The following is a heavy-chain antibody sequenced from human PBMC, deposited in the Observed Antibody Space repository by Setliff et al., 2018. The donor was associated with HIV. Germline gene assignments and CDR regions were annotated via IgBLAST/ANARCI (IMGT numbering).Heavy chain of an antibody. V-gene: IGHV4-4*08. CDR3: ARDTLYYNFWSGYPRYYYYYMDV. Sequence: SETLSLTCTVSGGSISSYYWSWIRQPPGKGLEWIGYIYTSGSTNYNPSLKSRVTISVDTSKNQFSLKLSSVTAADTAVYYCARDTLYYNFWSGYPRYYYYYMDVWGKGTTVTAP. D-gene: IGHD3-3*01. CDR2: IYTSGST. J-gene: IGHJ6*03. CDR1: GGSISSYY.